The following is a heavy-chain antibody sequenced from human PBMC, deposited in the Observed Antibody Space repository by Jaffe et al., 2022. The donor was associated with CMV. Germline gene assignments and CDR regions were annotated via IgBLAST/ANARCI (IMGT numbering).Heavy chain of an antibody. Sequence: QLQLQESGPGLVKPSETLSLTCTVSGGSISSSSYYWGWIRQPPGKGLEWIGSIYYSGSTYYNPSLKSRVTISVDTSKNQFSLKLSSVTAADTAVYYCARHRESSSGWYGVNRAKYYFDYWGQGTLVTVSS. CDR3: ARHRESSSGWYGVNRAKYYFDY. D-gene: IGHD6-19*01. CDR2: IYYSGST. CDR1: GGSISSSSYY. V-gene: IGHV4-39*01. J-gene: IGHJ4*02.